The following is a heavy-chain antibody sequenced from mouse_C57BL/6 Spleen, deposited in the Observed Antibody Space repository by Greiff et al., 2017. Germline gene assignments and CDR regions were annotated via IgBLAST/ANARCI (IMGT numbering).Heavy chain of an antibody. CDR3: ASNWDR. Sequence: QVQLKQSGAELVKPGASVKLSCKASGYTFTSYWMQRVKQRPGQGLEWIGEIDPSDSYTNYNQKFKGKATLTVDTSSSTAYMQLSSLTSEDSAVYYCASNWDRWGQGTLVTVSA. CDR2: IDPSDSYT. CDR1: GYTFTSYW. V-gene: IGHV1-50*01. J-gene: IGHJ3*01. D-gene: IGHD4-1*01.